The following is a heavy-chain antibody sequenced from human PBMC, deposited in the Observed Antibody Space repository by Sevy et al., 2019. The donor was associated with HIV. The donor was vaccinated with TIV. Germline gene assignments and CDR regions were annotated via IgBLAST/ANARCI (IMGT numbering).Heavy chain of an antibody. CDR2: ISYDGSNK. V-gene: IGHV3-30*04. D-gene: IGHD5-12*01. Sequence: GGSLGLSCAASGFTFSNYAMHWVRQAPGKGLEWMAVISYDGSNKYYADSVKGRFTISRDNSKNTLYLQMNSLRAEDTAVYYCARVDEQRWLRLYYFDYWGQGTLVTVSS. CDR3: ARVDEQRWLRLYYFDY. J-gene: IGHJ4*02. CDR1: GFTFSNYA.